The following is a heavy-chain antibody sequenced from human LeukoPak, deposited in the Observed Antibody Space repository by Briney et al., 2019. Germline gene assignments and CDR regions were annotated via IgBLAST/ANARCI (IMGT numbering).Heavy chain of an antibody. CDR1: GFTFSNYW. CDR2: LNGDGTNI. CDR3: AKEFNRGLPDY. D-gene: IGHD2-21*01. Sequence: GGSLRLSCVASGFTFSNYWMQWVRQVPGKGLVWVSRLNGDGTNIIYADSVKGRFTISRDNSKNTLYLQMSSLRAEDTAVYYCAKEFNRGLPDYWGQGTLVTVPS. V-gene: IGHV3-74*01. J-gene: IGHJ4*02.